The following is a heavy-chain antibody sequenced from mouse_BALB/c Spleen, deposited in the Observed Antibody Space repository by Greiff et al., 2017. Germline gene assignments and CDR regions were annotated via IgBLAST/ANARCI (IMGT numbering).Heavy chain of an antibody. CDR3: ARDRGLYDGYPLYAMDY. D-gene: IGHD2-3*01. CDR2: ISSGGSYT. J-gene: IGHJ4*01. V-gene: IGHV5-6*01. CDR1: GFTFSSYG. Sequence: EVKLMESGGDLVKPGGSLKLSCAASGFTFSSYGMSWVRQTPDKRLEWVATISSGGSYTYYPDSVKGRFTISRDNAKNTLYLQMSSLKSEDTAMYYCARDRGLYDGYPLYAMDYWGQGTSVTVSS.